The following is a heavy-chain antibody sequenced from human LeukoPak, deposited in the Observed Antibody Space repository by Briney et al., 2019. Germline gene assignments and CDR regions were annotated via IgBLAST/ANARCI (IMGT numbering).Heavy chain of an antibody. Sequence: SETPSLTCAVYGGSFSGYYWSWIRQPPGKGLEWIGEINHSGSTNYNPSLKSRVTISVDTSKNQFSLKLSSVTAADTAVYYCARGRKRGNSPFDYWGQGTLVTVSS. J-gene: IGHJ4*02. D-gene: IGHD6-13*01. CDR3: ARGRKRGNSPFDY. CDR1: GGSFSGYY. CDR2: INHSGST. V-gene: IGHV4-34*01.